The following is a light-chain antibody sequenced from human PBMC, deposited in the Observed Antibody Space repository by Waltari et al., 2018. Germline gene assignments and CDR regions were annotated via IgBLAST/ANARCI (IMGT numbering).Light chain of an antibody. J-gene: IGKJ2*01. CDR1: QNIYNW. CDR3: QKYDAYPYT. V-gene: IGKV1-5*03. CDR2: EAS. Sequence: DIQMTQSPSIRSPSLGDRVTTPCRASQNIYNWLAWYQQKPGRAPKLLIYEASNLESGVPSRFSGSGSETEFNLTINSLRPDDFATYYCQKYDAYPYTFGQGAKLEIK.